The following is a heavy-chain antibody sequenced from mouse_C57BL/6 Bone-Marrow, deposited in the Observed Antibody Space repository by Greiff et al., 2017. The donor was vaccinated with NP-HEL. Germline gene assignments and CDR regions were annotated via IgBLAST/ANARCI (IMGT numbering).Heavy chain of an antibody. J-gene: IGHJ1*03. D-gene: IGHD1-1*01. Sequence: QVQLQQPGAELVKPGASVKLSCKASGYTFTSYWMHWVKQRPGQGLEWIGMIHPNSGSTNYNEKFKSKATLTVDKSSSTAYMQLSSLTSEDSAVYYCARRRNYGPLYWYFDVWGTGTTVTVSS. CDR1: GYTFTSYW. CDR2: IHPNSGST. CDR3: ARRRNYGPLYWYFDV. V-gene: IGHV1-64*01.